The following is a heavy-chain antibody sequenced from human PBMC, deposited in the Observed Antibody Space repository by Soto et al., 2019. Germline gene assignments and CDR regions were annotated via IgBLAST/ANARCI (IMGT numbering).Heavy chain of an antibody. CDR3: ARWDYGDYARFDY. CDR2: MNPNSGNT. V-gene: IGHV1-8*01. D-gene: IGHD4-17*01. CDR1: GYTFTSHD. Sequence: QVQLVQSGAEVKKSGASVKVSCKASGYTFTSHDINWVRQATGQGLEWMGWMNPNSGNTGYAQKFQGRVTMTRNTSISTAYMELSSPRSEDTAVYYCARWDYGDYARFDYWGQGTLVTVSS. J-gene: IGHJ4*02.